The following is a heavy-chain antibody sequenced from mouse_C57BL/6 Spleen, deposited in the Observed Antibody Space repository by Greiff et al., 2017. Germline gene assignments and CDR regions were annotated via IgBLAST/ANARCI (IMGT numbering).Heavy chain of an antibody. CDR2: ISYDGSN. J-gene: IGHJ4*01. V-gene: IGHV3-6*01. Sequence: EVKVEESGPGLVKPSQSLSLTCSVTGYSITSGYYWNWIRQFPGNKLEWMGYISYDGSNNYNPSLKNRISITRDTSKNQFFLKLNSVTTEDTSTYYCARDYYWGQGTSVTVSS. CDR3: ARDYY. CDR1: GYSITSGYY.